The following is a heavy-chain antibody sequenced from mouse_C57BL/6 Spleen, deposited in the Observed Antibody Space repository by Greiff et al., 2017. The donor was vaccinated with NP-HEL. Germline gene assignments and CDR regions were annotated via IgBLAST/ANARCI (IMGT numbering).Heavy chain of an antibody. CDR1: GFSLTSYG. J-gene: IGHJ1*03. CDR3: ARWNGYGSYWYFDV. D-gene: IGHD2-2*01. CDR2: IWSGGST. V-gene: IGHV2-2*01. Sequence: VQLQQSGPGLVQPSQSLSITCTVSGFSLTSYGVHWVRQSPGTGLEWLGVIWSGGSTDYNAAFISRLSLSKDNSKSQVFFKMNSRQADDTAIYYCARWNGYGSYWYFDVWGTGTTVTVSS.